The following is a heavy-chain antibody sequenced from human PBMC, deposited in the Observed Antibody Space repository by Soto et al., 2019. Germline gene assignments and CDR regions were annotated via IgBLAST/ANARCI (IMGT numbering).Heavy chain of an antibody. Sequence: GGSVRLSCAASGFTFSSYGMHWVRQAPGKGLEWVSYITSDSSNMYYADSVKGRFTISRDNAKNSLYLQMNSLRAEDTAVYYCARDADYWGQGTLVIVSS. J-gene: IGHJ4*02. CDR2: ITSDSSNM. CDR1: GFTFSSYG. V-gene: IGHV3-48*01. CDR3: ARDADY.